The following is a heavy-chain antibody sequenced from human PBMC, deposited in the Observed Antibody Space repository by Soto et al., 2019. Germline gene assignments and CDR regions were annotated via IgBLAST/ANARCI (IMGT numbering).Heavy chain of an antibody. D-gene: IGHD3-16*02. V-gene: IGHV1-69*01. J-gene: IGHJ4*02. CDR3: AREGGYYDYVWGSYPLDY. CDR1: GGTFSSYA. Sequence: QVQLVQSGAEVKKPGSSVKVSCKASGGTFSSYAISWVRQAPGQGLEWMGGIIPIFGTANYAQKFQGRVTITADEATSTSYIELSSLRSEDTAVYYCAREGGYYDYVWGSYPLDYWGQGNLVTVSS. CDR2: IIPIFGTA.